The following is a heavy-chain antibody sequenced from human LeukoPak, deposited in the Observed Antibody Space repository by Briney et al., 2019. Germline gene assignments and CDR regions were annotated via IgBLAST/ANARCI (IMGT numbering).Heavy chain of an antibody. CDR3: ARGGTFGEPFSRS. CDR1: GGPFSGFY. D-gene: IGHD3-10*01. CDR2: INQSGVT. V-gene: IGHV4-34*01. J-gene: IGHJ4*02. Sequence: PSETLSLTCAAYGGPFSGFYWSWIRQSPGKGLDWIGEINQSGVTNYSPSLKSRVTISADTSKNQFSLKVNSVTAADTAVYYCARGGTFGEPFSRSWGQGTLVTVSS.